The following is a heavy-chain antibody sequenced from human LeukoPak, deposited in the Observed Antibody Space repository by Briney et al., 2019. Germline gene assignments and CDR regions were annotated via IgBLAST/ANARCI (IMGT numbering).Heavy chain of an antibody. V-gene: IGHV4-59*02. CDR3: ARVEEGYGSGRRENYHYYMDV. J-gene: IGHJ6*03. D-gene: IGHD3-10*01. CDR2: IYYSGST. Sequence: PSETLSLTCSVSGGSVSSYYWSWVRQTPGKGLEWIGYIYYSGSTNYNPSLKSRVTISVDTSKNQFSLKLSSVTAADTAVYYCARVEEGYGSGRRENYHYYMDVWGKGTTVTISS. CDR1: GGSVSSYY.